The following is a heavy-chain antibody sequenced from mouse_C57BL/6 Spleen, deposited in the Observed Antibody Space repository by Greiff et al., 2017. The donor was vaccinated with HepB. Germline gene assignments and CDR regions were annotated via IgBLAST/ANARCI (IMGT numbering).Heavy chain of an antibody. Sequence: VQLQQSGAELVRPGASVTLSCKASGYTFTDYEMHWVKQTPVHGLEWIGAIDPETGGTAYNQKFKGKAILTAAKSSSTAYMELRILTSEASAVYYCTRRTWFAYWGQGTLVT. CDR2: IDPETGGT. J-gene: IGHJ3*01. CDR3: TRRTWFAY. V-gene: IGHV1-15*01. CDR1: GYTFTDYE.